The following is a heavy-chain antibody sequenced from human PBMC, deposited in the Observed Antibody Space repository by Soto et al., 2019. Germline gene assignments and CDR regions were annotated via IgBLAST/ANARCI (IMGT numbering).Heavy chain of an antibody. J-gene: IGHJ5*02. CDR3: ARGVKYGAYSRWFDP. V-gene: IGHV1-8*02. CDR2: MNPNSGNT. Sequence: ASVKVSCKASGYTFTSYYMHWVRQAPGQGLEYLGWMNPNSGNTGYVQKFQGRVTMTWDSSITTAYMELSSLRSEDTAVYFCARGVKYGAYSRWFDPWGQGTLVTVSS. D-gene: IGHD4-17*01. CDR1: GYTFTSYY.